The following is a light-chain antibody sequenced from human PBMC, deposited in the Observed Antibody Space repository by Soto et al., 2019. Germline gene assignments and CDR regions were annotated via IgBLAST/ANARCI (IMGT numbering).Light chain of an antibody. J-gene: IGKJ1*01. CDR1: QSVDRW. CDR2: KAS. CDR3: QQYQNYWT. Sequence: DIQMTQSPSTLSASVGDRVTITCRASQSVDRWLAWYQQKPGKAPKLLISKASNLGSGVPSRFSGSGSGTEFPLTISSLQPDDSATYYCQQYQNYWTFGQGTKVEIK. V-gene: IGKV1-5*03.